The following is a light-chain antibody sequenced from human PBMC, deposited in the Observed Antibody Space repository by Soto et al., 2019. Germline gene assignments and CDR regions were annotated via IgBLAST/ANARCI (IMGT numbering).Light chain of an antibody. CDR1: SSDVGSDNR. CDR2: EVS. J-gene: IGLJ1*01. V-gene: IGLV2-18*02. CDR3: SSYTISSTYV. Sequence: QSALTQPPSVSGSPGQSVTISCTGTSSDVGSDNRVSWYQQPPGTAPKLMIYEVSNRPSGVPDRFSGSKSGNTASLTISGLQAEDEADYYCSSYTISSTYVFGTGTQLTVL.